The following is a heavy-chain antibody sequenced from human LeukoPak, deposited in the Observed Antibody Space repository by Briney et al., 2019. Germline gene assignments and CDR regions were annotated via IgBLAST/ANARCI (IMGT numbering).Heavy chain of an antibody. CDR2: INPSGGST. J-gene: IGHJ6*03. D-gene: IGHD3-16*02. V-gene: IGHV1-46*01. CDR3: ARDRYTTTYAYYYYMDV. Sequence: ASVKVSCKASGYAFTSYYMHWVRQAPGQGLEWMGIINPSGGSTSYAQKFQGRVTMTRDTSTSTVYMELSSLRSEDTAVYYCARDRYTTTYAYYYYMDVWGKGTTVTISS. CDR1: GYAFTSYY.